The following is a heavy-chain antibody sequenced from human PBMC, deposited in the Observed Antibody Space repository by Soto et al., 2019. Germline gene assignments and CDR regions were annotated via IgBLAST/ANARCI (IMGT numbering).Heavy chain of an antibody. J-gene: IGHJ6*02. CDR3: AKDGYCSGGSCYFLNYYYHYGMDL. Sequence: PGGSLRLSCAASGFTFSSYGMHWVRQAPGKGLEWVAVISYDGSNKYYADSVKGRFTISRDNSKNTLYLQMNSLRAEDTAVYYCAKDGYCSGGSCYFLNYYYHYGMDLWGQGTTVTVSS. CDR2: ISYDGSNK. CDR1: GFTFSSYG. D-gene: IGHD2-15*01. V-gene: IGHV3-30*18.